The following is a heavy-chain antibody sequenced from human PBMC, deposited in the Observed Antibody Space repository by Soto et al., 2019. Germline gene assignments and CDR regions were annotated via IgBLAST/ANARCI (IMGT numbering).Heavy chain of an antibody. D-gene: IGHD3-16*01. J-gene: IGHJ4*02. Sequence: SETLSLTCAVSGGSISSSNWWSWVRQPPGKGLEWIGEIYHSGSTNYNPSLKSRVTISVDKSKNQFSLKLSSVTAADTAVYYCANYDYVWGTPDCWGQGTLVTVSS. CDR1: GGSISSSNW. CDR2: IYHSGST. CDR3: ANYDYVWGTPDC. V-gene: IGHV4-4*02.